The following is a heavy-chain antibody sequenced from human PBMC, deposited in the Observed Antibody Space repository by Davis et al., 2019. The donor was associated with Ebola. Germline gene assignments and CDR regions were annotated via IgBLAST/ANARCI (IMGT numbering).Heavy chain of an antibody. J-gene: IGHJ4*02. D-gene: IGHD6-19*01. CDR1: GGSFSGYY. Sequence: SETLSLTCAVYGGSFSGYYWSWIRQPPGKGLEWIGEINHSGSTNYNPSLKSRVTISVDTSKNQFSLKLSSVTAADTAVYYCARESGGWYDYWGQGTLVTVSS. CDR2: INHSGST. CDR3: ARESGGWYDY. V-gene: IGHV4-34*01.